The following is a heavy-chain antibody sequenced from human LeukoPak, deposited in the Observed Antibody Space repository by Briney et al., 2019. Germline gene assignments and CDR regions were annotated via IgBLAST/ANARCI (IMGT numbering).Heavy chain of an antibody. CDR2: INPNSGGT. J-gene: IGHJ4*02. Sequence: ASVKVSCKASGYTFTGYYMHWVRQAPGQGLEWMGWINPNSGGTNYAQKFQGRVTMTRDTSISTAYMELSRLRSDDTAVYYCAKDRYSNEGYYFDYWGQGTLVTVSS. CDR3: AKDRYSNEGYYFDY. CDR1: GYTFTGYY. V-gene: IGHV1-2*02. D-gene: IGHD4-11*01.